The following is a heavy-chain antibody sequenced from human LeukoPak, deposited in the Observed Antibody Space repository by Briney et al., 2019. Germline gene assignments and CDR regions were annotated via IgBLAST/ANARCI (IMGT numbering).Heavy chain of an antibody. CDR3: TRDLGYYDTSGYSDY. V-gene: IGHV3-49*04. CDR1: GFTFVDYA. CDR2: IRSKAYSGTT. D-gene: IGHD3-22*01. J-gene: IGHJ4*02. Sequence: GGSLRLSCTSSGFTFVDYAVIWVRQAPGKGLEWVGFIRSKAYSGTTEYAASVKGRFTISRDDSKSIAYLQMNSLKTEDTAVYYCTRDLGYYDTSGYSDYWGQGTLVTVSS.